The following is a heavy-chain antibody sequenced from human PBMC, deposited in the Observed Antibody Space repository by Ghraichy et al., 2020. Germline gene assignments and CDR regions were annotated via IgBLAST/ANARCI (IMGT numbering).Heavy chain of an antibody. CDR1: GGSISSYF. CDR3: ARDDSSIDGSSWPDN. V-gene: IGHV4-4*07. CDR2: IYTSGGT. D-gene: IGHD6-13*01. Sequence: SETLSLTCTVSGGSISSYFCSWIRQPAGKGLEWIGRIYTSGGTNYNPSLKSRVTMSLDTSKNQFSLKLRSVTAADTAVYYCARDDSSIDGSSWPDNWGRGTLVTVSS. J-gene: IGHJ4*02.